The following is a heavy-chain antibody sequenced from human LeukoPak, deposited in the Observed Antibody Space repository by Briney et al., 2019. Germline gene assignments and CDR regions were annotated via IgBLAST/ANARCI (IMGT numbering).Heavy chain of an antibody. V-gene: IGHV4-30-2*01. Sequence: SQTLFLTCAVSGGSISSGGYSWSWIRQPPGKGLEWIGYIYHSGSTYYNPSLKSRVTISVDRSKNQFSLKLSSVTAADTAVYYCARVVKDAFDIWGQGTMVTVSS. J-gene: IGHJ3*02. CDR1: GGSISSGGYS. CDR3: ARVVKDAFDI. CDR2: IYHSGST.